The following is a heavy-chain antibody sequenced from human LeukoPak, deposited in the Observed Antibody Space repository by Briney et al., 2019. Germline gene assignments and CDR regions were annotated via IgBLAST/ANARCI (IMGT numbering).Heavy chain of an antibody. CDR2: ICSDGSNK. J-gene: IGHJ4*02. Sequence: GGSLRLSCAASGFTFSSYGMHWVRQAPGKGLEWVAVICSDGSNKYYADSVKGRFTISRDNSKNTPYLQMNSLRAEDTAVYFCARGEGGCSGYEIDYWGQGTLVTVSS. CDR1: GFTFSSYG. CDR3: ARGEGGCSGYEIDY. D-gene: IGHD5-12*01. V-gene: IGHV3-33*01.